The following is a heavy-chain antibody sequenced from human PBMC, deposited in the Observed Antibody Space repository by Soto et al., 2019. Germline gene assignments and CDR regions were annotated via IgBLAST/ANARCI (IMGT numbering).Heavy chain of an antibody. CDR1: GGSFSGYY. CDR3: ASLMVRGVYYYYYDMDV. D-gene: IGHD3-10*01. Sequence: SETLSLTCAVYGGSFSGYYWSWIRQPPGKGLEWIGEINHSGSTNYNPSLKSRVTISVDTSKNQFSLKLSSVTAADTAVYYCASLMVRGVYYYYYDMDVWGKGTTVTVSS. CDR2: INHSGST. J-gene: IGHJ6*03. V-gene: IGHV4-34*01.